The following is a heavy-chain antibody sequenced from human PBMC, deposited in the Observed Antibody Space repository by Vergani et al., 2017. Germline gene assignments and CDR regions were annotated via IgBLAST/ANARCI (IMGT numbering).Heavy chain of an antibody. CDR3: AKVLGSSWYVGEYFQH. D-gene: IGHD6-13*01. Sequence: EVQLVESGGGLVKPGGSLRLSCAASGFTFSSYSMNWVRQAPGKGLEWVSSISSSSSYIYYADSVKGRFTTSSDNAKNSLYLQMNSLRAEDTAVYYCAKVLGSSWYVGEYFQHWGQGTLVTVSS. V-gene: IGHV3-21*01. CDR1: GFTFSSYS. J-gene: IGHJ1*01. CDR2: ISSSSSYI.